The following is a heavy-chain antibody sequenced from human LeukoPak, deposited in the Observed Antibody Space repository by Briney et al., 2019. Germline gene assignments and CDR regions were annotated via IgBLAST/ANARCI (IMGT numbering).Heavy chain of an antibody. D-gene: IGHD1-26*01. Sequence: GVSPSCSCVASAFAFSTFWMTRDPQAPGKGLKWVANINQDGRNRYFVSSVEGRFSISRDNAKNSLYLQIDSLRADDTSVYDCARGGRGWFDPWGQVTLVTVSS. CDR1: AFAFSTFW. V-gene: IGHV3-7*01. CDR3: ARGGRGWFDP. J-gene: IGHJ5*02. CDR2: INQDGRNR.